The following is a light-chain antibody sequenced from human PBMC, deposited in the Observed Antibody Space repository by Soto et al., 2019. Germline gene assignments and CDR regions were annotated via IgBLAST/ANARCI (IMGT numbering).Light chain of an antibody. CDR3: QSYDSSLSGSGVV. Sequence: QSVLTQPPSVSGAPGQRVTISCTGSSSNIGAGYDVHWYQQVPGTAPKLLIYDNSNRPSGVPDRFSGSTSGTSASLAITGLRAEDEADHYCQSYDSSLSGSGVVFGGGTKLTVL. J-gene: IGLJ2*01. CDR1: SSNIGAGYD. CDR2: DNS. V-gene: IGLV1-40*01.